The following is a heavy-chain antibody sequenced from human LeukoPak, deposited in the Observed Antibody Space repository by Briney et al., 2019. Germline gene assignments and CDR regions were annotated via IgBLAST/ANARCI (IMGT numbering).Heavy chain of an antibody. V-gene: IGHV3-30*02. CDR1: GFTFSSYG. CDR2: IRYDGSIK. CDR3: AREGGTLSTSPTLDY. Sequence: QAGGSLRLSCAASGFTFSSYGMHWVRQAPGKGLEWVAFIRYDGSIKYYADSVKGRFTISRDSSKNTLYLQMSSLRTEDTAVYYCAREGGTLSTSPTLDYWGQGTLVTVS. D-gene: IGHD1-1*01. J-gene: IGHJ4*02.